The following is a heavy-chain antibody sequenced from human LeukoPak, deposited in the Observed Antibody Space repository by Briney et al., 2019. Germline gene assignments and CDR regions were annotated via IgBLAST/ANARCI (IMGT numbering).Heavy chain of an antibody. CDR1: GGSINSGNHY. D-gene: IGHD5-24*01. V-gene: IGHV4-39*07. J-gene: IGHJ2*01. CDR2: IYYSGST. Sequence: SETLSLTCTVSGGSINSGNHYWGWIRQSPGKGLEWIGNIYYSGSTYYNPSLKSRVTLSIDTSKNQFSLRLSSVTAADTAVYYCARGPLKRWLQPLAQHWYFDLWGRGTLVTVSS. CDR3: ARGPLKRWLQPLAQHWYFDL.